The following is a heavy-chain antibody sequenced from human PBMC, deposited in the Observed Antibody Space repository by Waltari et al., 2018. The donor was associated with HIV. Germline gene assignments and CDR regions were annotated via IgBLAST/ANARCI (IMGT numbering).Heavy chain of an antibody. D-gene: IGHD6-13*01. CDR2: INRDWSST. CDR1: VFTFSTYS. CDR3: VRGSSSWNGVDF. V-gene: IGHV3-74*01. Sequence: EVQLVESGGGLVQPGGSLRLSCAASVFTFSTYSMPGVRQAAGKGLVWVSRINRDWSSTTYADSEKGRFTISRDNAKNTLYMQMNSLRAEDTALYYCVRGSSSWNGVDFWGRGTLVTVSS. J-gene: IGHJ4*02.